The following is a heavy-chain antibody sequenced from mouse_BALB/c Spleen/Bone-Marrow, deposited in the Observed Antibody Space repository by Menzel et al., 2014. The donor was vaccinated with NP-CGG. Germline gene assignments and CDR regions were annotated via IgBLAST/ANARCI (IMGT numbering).Heavy chain of an antibody. CDR2: INPGSGGT. V-gene: IGHV1-54*01. D-gene: IGHD1-1*01. Sequence: QVQLQQPGAELVRPGTSVKVYCKASGYAFTNYLIEWVKQRPGQGLEWIGVINPGSGGTNYNEKFKGKATLTADKSSSTAYMQLSSLTSDDSAVYFCARGITTGYFDYWGQGTTLTVSS. CDR1: GYAFTNYL. J-gene: IGHJ2*01. CDR3: ARGITTGYFDY.